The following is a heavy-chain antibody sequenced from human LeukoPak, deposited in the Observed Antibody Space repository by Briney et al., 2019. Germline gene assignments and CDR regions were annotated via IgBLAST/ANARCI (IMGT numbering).Heavy chain of an antibody. CDR3: AKAGAAAAPAFDY. D-gene: IGHD6-13*01. CDR1: GFTFSSYA. V-gene: IGHV3-30-3*01. CDR2: ISYDGSNK. J-gene: IGHJ4*02. Sequence: GRSLRLSCAASGFTFSSYAMHWVRQAPGKGLEWVAVISYDGSNKYYADSVKGRFTISRDNSKNTLYLQMNSLRAEDTAVYYCAKAGAAAAPAFDYWGQGTLVTVSS.